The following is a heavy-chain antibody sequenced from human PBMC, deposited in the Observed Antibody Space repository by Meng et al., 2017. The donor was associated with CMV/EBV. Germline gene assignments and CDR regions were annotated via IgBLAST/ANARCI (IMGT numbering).Heavy chain of an antibody. V-gene: IGHV2-70D*14. CDR1: GFSLSTSGMR. D-gene: IGHD2-2*02. CDR2: IDWDDDK. Sequence: PTLVKPTQTLTLTCTFSGFSLSTSGMRVSWIRQPPGKALEWLARIDWDDDKFYSTSLKTRLTISKDTSKNQVVLTMTNMDPVDTATYYCARQGYCSSTSCYTDAFDIWGQGTMVTVSS. CDR3: ARQGYCSSTSCYTDAFDI. J-gene: IGHJ3*02.